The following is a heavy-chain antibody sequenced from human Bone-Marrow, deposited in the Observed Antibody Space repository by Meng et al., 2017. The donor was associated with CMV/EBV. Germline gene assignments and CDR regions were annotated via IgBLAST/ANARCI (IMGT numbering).Heavy chain of an antibody. CDR2: INPNSGGT. J-gene: IGHJ5*02. CDR1: GYTFTGYY. Sequence: ASVKVSCKASGYTFTGYYMHWVRQAPGQGLEWMGWINPNSGGTNYAQKFQGRVTMTRDTSISTAYMELSRLRSDDTAVYYCARLNDGLSNWFDPWGQGPLVTV. V-gene: IGHV1-2*02. D-gene: IGHD1-1*01. CDR3: ARLNDGLSNWFDP.